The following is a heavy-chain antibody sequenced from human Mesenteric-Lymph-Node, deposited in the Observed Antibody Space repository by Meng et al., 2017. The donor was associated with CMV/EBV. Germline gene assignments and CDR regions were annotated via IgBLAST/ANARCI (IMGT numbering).Heavy chain of an antibody. D-gene: IGHD2-2*01. Sequence: TLSLTCAVYGGSFSGYYWSWIRQPPGKGLEWIGEINHSGSTNYNSSLKSRVTISVDTSKNQFSLKLSSVTAADTAVYYCASGYPIGYWGQGTLVTVSS. CDR2: INHSGST. V-gene: IGHV4-34*01. CDR1: GGSFSGYY. CDR3: ASGYPIGY. J-gene: IGHJ4*02.